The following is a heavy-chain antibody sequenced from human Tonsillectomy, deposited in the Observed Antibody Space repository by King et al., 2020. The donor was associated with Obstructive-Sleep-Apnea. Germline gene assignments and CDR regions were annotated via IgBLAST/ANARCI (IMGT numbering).Heavy chain of an antibody. J-gene: IGHJ4*02. CDR2: IFSNDEK. CDR3: ARESLSIGSFDY. D-gene: IGHD3-16*02. Sequence: TLKESGPVLVKPTETLTLTCTGSGFSLTNANMGVSWIRQPPGKAREWLAHIFSNDEKSYSTSLKSRLTISKDTSKSQVVLTMTNMDPVDTATYYCARESLSIGSFDYWGQGTLVTVSS. CDR1: GFSLTNANMG. V-gene: IGHV2-26*01.